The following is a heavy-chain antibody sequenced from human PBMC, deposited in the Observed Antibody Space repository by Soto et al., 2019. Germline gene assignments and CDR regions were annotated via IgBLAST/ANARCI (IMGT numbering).Heavy chain of an antibody. Sequence: PSETLSLTCTVSGDSITTYYWNWIRQPPGKGLEWIGYIFYSGSPDYNPSLKSRVTISVDTSQSQTSLKLRSVTAADTAVYYCAGSDLHGFHLWGQGTLVTVSS. J-gene: IGHJ3*01. CDR3: AGSDLHGFHL. CDR1: GDSITTYY. D-gene: IGHD2-21*02. CDR2: IFYSGSP. V-gene: IGHV4-59*01.